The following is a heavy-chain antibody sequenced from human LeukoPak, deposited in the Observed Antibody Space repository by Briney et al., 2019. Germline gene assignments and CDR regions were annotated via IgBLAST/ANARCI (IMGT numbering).Heavy chain of an antibody. J-gene: IGHJ5*02. D-gene: IGHD3-10*01. Sequence: SETLSLTCTVSGGSISSYYWSWIRQPPGKGLEWIGYIYYSGSTNYNPSLKSRVTISVDTSKNQFSLKLSSVTAADTAVYYCARGSYGSGSYLGLNWFDPWGQGTLVTASS. V-gene: IGHV4-59*01. CDR1: GGSISSYY. CDR3: ARGSYGSGSYLGLNWFDP. CDR2: IYYSGST.